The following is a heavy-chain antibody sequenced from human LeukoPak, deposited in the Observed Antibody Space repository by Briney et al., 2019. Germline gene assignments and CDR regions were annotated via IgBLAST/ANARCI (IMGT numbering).Heavy chain of an antibody. V-gene: IGHV3-11*06. J-gene: IGHJ1*01. CDR1: GFTFSDYY. CDR3: AREGHSGSLI. D-gene: IGHD1-26*01. CDR2: IGGSGTYI. Sequence: PGGSLRLSCATSGFTFSDYYTIWIRQAPGKGLEWVSYIGGSGTYINYADSVKGRFTISRDNAKNSLYLQMNSLRDEDTAVYYCAREGHSGSLIWGQGTLVTVSS.